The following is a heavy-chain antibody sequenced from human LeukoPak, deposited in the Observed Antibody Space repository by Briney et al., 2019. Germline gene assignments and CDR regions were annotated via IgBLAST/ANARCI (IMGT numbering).Heavy chain of an antibody. Sequence: SGPTLVKPTQTLTLTCTFSGFSLHTNGVSVGWIRRPPGKALEWLALIYWDDDKHYSPSLKSRLTITKDTSKNQVVLTMTNMNPVDTATYYCAHSDGSILSEAFDIWGQGTMATVSS. D-gene: IGHD3-3*02. CDR1: GFSLHTNGVS. CDR2: IYWDDDK. J-gene: IGHJ3*02. V-gene: IGHV2-5*02. CDR3: AHSDGSILSEAFDI.